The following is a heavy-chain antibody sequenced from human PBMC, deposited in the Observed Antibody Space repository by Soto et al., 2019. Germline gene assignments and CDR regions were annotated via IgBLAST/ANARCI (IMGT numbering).Heavy chain of an antibody. V-gene: IGHV4-59*11. CDR2: VYYSGTA. CDR3: AREDTRWFDP. Sequence: QVQLQESGPGLVKPSETLSLTCSVSGGSTSYHYWSWIRQPPGKGLEWVGYVYYSGTASYNPSLKCRVDMSVDTSNKQVSLKLSSVTAADTAVYYCAREDTRWFDPWGQGTLVTVSS. CDR1: GGSTSYHY. D-gene: IGHD5-18*01. J-gene: IGHJ5*02.